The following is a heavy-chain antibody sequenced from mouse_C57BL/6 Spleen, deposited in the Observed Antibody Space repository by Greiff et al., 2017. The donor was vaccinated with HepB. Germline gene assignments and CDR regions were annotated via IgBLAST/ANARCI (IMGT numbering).Heavy chain of an antibody. J-gene: IGHJ3*01. V-gene: IGHV1-26*01. CDR3: ARDYVSSAWFAY. Sequence: EVQLQQSGPELVKPGASVKISCKASGYTFTDYYMNWVKQSHGKSLEWIGDINPNNGGTSYNQKFKGKATLTVDKSSSTAYMELRSLTSEDSAVYYCARDYVSSAWFAYWGQGTLVTVSA. CDR1: GYTFTDYY. D-gene: IGHD1-1*01. CDR2: INPNNGGT.